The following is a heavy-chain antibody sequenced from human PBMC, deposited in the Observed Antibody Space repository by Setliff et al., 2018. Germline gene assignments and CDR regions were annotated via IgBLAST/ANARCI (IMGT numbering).Heavy chain of an antibody. CDR2: INPSSGRT. J-gene: IGHJ3*02. CDR3: ARDVFPYHYEGAFDI. D-gene: IGHD3-22*01. V-gene: IGHV1-46*01. CDR1: GYTFTSHY. Sequence: ASVKVSCKASGYTFTSHYMHWVRQAPGLGLEWMGTINPSSGRTSYAQKFQGRVTMPRDTSTSTVYMDMSSLSSEDTAVYYCARDVFPYHYEGAFDIWGQGTMVTVSS.